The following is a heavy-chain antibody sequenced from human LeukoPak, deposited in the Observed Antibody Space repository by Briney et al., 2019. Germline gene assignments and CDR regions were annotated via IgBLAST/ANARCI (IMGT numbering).Heavy chain of an antibody. Sequence: SETLSLTCTVPGGSISSSSFYWGWIRQPPGKGLECIGSMYYSGSTFYNPPLKSRVSISVDTPKNQFSLKLSSVTAADTAVYYCVRLNGGYYEAIFDYWGQGTLVTVSS. CDR1: GGSISSSSFY. J-gene: IGHJ4*02. D-gene: IGHD3-22*01. CDR2: MYYSGST. V-gene: IGHV4-39*01. CDR3: VRLNGGYYEAIFDY.